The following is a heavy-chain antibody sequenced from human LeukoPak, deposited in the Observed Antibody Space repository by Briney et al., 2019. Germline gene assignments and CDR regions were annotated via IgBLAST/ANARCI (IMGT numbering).Heavy chain of an antibody. D-gene: IGHD3-9*01. J-gene: IGHJ4*02. V-gene: IGHV4-34*01. CDR1: GGSFSGYY. Sequence: PSGTLSLTCAVYGGSFSGYYWSWIRQPPGKGLEWIGEINHSGSTNYNPSLKSRVTISVDTSKNQFSLKLSSVTAADTAVYYCARYNYDILTGYYFDYWGQGTLVTVSS. CDR3: ARYNYDILTGYYFDY. CDR2: INHSGST.